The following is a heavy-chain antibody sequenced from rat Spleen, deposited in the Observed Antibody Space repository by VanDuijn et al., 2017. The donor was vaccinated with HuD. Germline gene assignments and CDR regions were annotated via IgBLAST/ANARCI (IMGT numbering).Heavy chain of an antibody. CDR3: AELTSDF. V-gene: IGHV2-77*01. Sequence: QVQMKETGPGLVQTTQTLSVTCTVSGFSLTSYGVHWVRQAPGKGLEWMGVIWGDGNTNYNSAPKSRLSISRNTSKSQVFLTMNSLQTDDTAVYYCAELTSDFWGPGTMVTVSS. D-gene: IGHD1-11*01. CDR1: GFSLTSYG. J-gene: IGHJ1*01. CDR2: IWGDGNT.